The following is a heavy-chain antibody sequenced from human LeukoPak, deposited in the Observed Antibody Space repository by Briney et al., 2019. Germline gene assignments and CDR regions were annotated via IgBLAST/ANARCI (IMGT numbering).Heavy chain of an antibody. V-gene: IGHV3-23*01. CDR2: ISGSGGST. J-gene: IGHJ4*02. CDR1: GFTFSSYA. D-gene: IGHD2-2*01. CDR3: AKDRYCSSTSCYGSVDY. Sequence: GGSLRLSCAASGFTFSSYAMSWVRQAPGKGLEWVSAISGSGGSTYYADSVKGRFTISRDNSKNTLYLQMNSLRAEDTAVYYCAKDRYCSSTSCYGSVDYWGQGTLVTVCS.